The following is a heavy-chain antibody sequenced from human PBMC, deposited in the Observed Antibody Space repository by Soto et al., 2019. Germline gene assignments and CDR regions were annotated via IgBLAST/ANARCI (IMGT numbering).Heavy chain of an antibody. J-gene: IGHJ6*02. CDR3: ASCGGSGKRYYYYGMDI. CDR1: GFTFSSYS. D-gene: IGHD1-26*01. CDR2: ISSSSSYI. Sequence: PGGSLRLSCAASGFTFSSYSMNWVRQAPGKGLEWVSSISSSSSYIYYADSVKGRFTISRDNAKNSLYLQMNSLRAEDTAVYYCASCGGSGKRYYYYGMDIWGQGTTVTV. V-gene: IGHV3-21*01.